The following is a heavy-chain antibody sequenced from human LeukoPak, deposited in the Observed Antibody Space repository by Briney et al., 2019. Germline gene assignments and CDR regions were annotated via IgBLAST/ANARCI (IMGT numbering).Heavy chain of an antibody. CDR1: GYSFSDYW. CDR3: ARLLKAAGMGYFDY. CDR2: IYPGDSDT. D-gene: IGHD6-13*01. V-gene: IGHV5-51*01. J-gene: IGHJ4*02. Sequence: GESLKISCEGFGYSFSDYWIGWVRQMPGKGLEWMGIIYPGDSDTRYSPSFQGQVTISADKSISTAYLQWSSLKASDTAMYYCARLLKAAGMGYFDYWGQGTLVTVSS.